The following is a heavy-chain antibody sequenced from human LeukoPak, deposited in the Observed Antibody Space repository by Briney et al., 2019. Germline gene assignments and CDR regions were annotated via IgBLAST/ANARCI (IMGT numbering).Heavy chain of an antibody. Sequence: QSGGSLRLSCAASGFTFDDYMMHWVRQAPGKVLEWVSLISWDGSDTYYADSVKGRFTVSRDNSKASLYLQMNSLRTDDTALYYCAKDSGALEEGYFDSWGQGTLVTVSS. V-gene: IGHV3-43*01. CDR1: GFTFDDYM. CDR3: AKDSGALEEGYFDS. J-gene: IGHJ4*02. CDR2: ISWDGSDT.